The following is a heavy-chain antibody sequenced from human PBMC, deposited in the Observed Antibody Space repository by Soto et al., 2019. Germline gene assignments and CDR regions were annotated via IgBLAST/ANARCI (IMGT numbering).Heavy chain of an antibody. CDR2: IRSKAYGGTT. J-gene: IGHJ4*02. V-gene: IGHV3-49*04. D-gene: IGHD3-10*01. CDR1: GFTFGDYA. CDR3: TRDTLQYYYGSGSYKY. Sequence: EVQLVESGGGLVQPGRSLRLSCTASGFTFGDYAMSWVRQAPGKGLEWVGFIRSKAYGGTTEYAASVKGRFTISRDDSKSIAYLQMNSLKTEDTAVYYCTRDTLQYYYGSGSYKYWGQGTLVTVSS.